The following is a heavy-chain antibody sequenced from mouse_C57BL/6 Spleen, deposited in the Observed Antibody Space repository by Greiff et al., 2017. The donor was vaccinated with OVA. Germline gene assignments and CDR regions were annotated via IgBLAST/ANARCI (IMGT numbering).Heavy chain of an antibody. V-gene: IGHV1-22*01. Sequence: VQLQQSGPELVKPGASVKMSCKASGYTFTDYNMHWVKQSHGKSLEWIGYISPNNGGTSYNQKFKGKATLTVNKSSSTAYMELRSLTSEDSAVYYCAREGYYGSSDYWGQGTTLTVSS. CDR3: AREGYYGSSDY. CDR1: GYTFTDYN. D-gene: IGHD1-1*01. CDR2: ISPNNGGT. J-gene: IGHJ2*01.